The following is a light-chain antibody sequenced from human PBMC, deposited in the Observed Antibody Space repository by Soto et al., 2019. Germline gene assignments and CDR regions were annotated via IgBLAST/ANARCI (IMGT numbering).Light chain of an antibody. Sequence: DIQMTQSPSSLSASLGDRDTITCRASQGIGVYLAWFQQKPGNVPRLLIYAASTLQSGVPSRFSGSGSGTDFTLTISSLQPEDVATYYCQKYNSAPLTFGGGTKVEIK. CDR1: QGIGVY. J-gene: IGKJ4*01. CDR2: AAS. V-gene: IGKV1-27*01. CDR3: QKYNSAPLT.